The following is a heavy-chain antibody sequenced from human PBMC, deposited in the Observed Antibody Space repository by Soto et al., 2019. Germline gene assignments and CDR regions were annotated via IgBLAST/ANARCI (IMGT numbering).Heavy chain of an antibody. CDR1: GGSFSGYY. CDR3: ARGSCTTGTTYYFDY. D-gene: IGHD1-1*01. V-gene: IGHV4-34*01. CDR2: INHRGST. J-gene: IGHJ4*02. Sequence: SETLSLTCAVYGGSFSGYYWSWIRQPPGKGLEWIGEINHRGSTNYNPSLKSRVTISVDTSKNQFSLKLNSVTAADTAVYYCARGSCTTGTTYYFDYWGQGTLVTVSS.